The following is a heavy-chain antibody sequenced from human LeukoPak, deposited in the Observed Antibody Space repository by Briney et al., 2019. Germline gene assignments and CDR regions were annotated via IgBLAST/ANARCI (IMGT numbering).Heavy chain of an antibody. V-gene: IGHV3-74*03. Sequence: GGSLRLSCAASGFTFNTYWMHWVRQAPGKGLVWVARVNREGTTTAYADSVKGRFIISRDNSKNTLYLQMNNLRAEDTAVYYCARDSDWILFDYWGQGTPVTVS. D-gene: IGHD2-2*03. CDR1: GFTFNTYW. J-gene: IGHJ4*02. CDR2: VNREGTTT. CDR3: ARDSDWILFDY.